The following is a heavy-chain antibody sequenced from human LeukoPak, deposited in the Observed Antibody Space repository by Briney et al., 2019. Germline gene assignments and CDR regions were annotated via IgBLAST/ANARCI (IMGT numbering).Heavy chain of an antibody. V-gene: IGHV3-30-3*01. Sequence: GGSLRLSCAASGFTFSSYAMHWVRQAPGKGLEWVAVISYDGSNKYYADSVKGRFTISRDNAKNSLYLQMNSLRAEDTAVYYCARGQRIAAAGTDYWGQGTLVTVSS. CDR2: ISYDGSNK. D-gene: IGHD6-13*01. CDR1: GFTFSSYA. J-gene: IGHJ4*02. CDR3: ARGQRIAAAGTDY.